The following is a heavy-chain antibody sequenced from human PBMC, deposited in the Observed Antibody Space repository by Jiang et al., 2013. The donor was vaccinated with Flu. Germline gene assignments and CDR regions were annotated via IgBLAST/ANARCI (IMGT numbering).Heavy chain of an antibody. D-gene: IGHD6-19*01. CDR3: ATSFEAKYTSGPHYAY. CDR1: GGSITSYY. J-gene: IGHJ4*02. CDR2: IYYSGTT. Sequence: GPGLVKPSETLSLTCTVSGGSITSYYWNWIRQSPGKGLEWIGYIYYSGTTDYNPSLKSRVTISADRPKNQFSLKLSSVTAADTAVYYCATSFEAKYTSGPHYAYWGQGRPWSPSPQ. V-gene: IGHV4-59*13.